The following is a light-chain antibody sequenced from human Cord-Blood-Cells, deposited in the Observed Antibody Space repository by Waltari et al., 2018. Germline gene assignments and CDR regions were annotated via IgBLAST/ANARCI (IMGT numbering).Light chain of an antibody. CDR3: QQYYSYPPT. V-gene: IGKV1-8*01. Sequence: AIRIAQSPSAFSASTGDRDTFTGRASQGMSSYLAGYQQKPGKAPKLLIYAASTLQSGVPSRFSGSGSGTDFTLTISCLQSEDFATYYCQQYYSYPPTFGQGTKVEIK. J-gene: IGKJ1*01. CDR1: QGMSSY. CDR2: AAS.